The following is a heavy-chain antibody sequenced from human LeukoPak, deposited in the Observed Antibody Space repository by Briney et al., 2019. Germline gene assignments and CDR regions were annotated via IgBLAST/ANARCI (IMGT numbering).Heavy chain of an antibody. D-gene: IGHD1-26*01. Sequence: PGGSLRLSCAASGFTFSTSWMHWVRQAPGKGLVWVSRINSDGSITTYADSVKGRFTISRDNAKNTLYLQMNSLRAEDTAVYYCARALGSPLEYWGQGTLVTVSS. V-gene: IGHV3-74*01. J-gene: IGHJ4*02. CDR3: ARALGSPLEY. CDR1: GFTFSTSW. CDR2: INSDGSIT.